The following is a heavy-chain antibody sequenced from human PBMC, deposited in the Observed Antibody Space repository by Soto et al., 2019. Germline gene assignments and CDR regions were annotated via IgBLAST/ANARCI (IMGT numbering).Heavy chain of an antibody. CDR1: GFTFSNYA. J-gene: IGHJ4*02. Sequence: GGSLRLSCTASGFTFSNYAMSWVRQAPGKGLEWVSFISGSGRSTYYADSVKGRFTISRDNSKNTLSLQMNSLRAEDTAVYYCAKESNTAMVSCFDYWGLGTLVTVSS. V-gene: IGHV3-23*01. CDR2: ISGSGRST. D-gene: IGHD5-18*01. CDR3: AKESNTAMVSCFDY.